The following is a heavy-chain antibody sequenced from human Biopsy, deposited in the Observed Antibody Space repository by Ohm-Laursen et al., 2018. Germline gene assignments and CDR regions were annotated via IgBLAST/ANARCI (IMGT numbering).Heavy chain of an antibody. CDR1: GTSIITYS. CDR3: ARDSPSYADYPLDS. D-gene: IGHD4-17*01. Sequence: TLSLTWSVSGTSIITYSWSWIRQPAGKGLEWIGRIYVSGSTNYNPSLKSRVTMSLDTSESRFSLELASVTAADTAVYYCARDSPSYADYPLDSWGPGILVTVS. CDR2: IYVSGST. V-gene: IGHV4-4*07. J-gene: IGHJ4*02.